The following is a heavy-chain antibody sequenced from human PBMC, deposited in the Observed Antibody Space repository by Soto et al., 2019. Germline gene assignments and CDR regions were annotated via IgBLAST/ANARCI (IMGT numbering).Heavy chain of an antibody. J-gene: IGHJ4*02. CDR3: ARGIQLWPITYYFDY. D-gene: IGHD5-18*01. Sequence: SETLSLTCTVSGGSISSHDSCWSWIRQPPDRGLEWIGHIYAGGTTYNNPSLQSRITISVDTSKNQFSLKLSSVTAADTAVYYCARGIQLWPITYYFDYWGQGTLVTVSS. CDR1: GGSISSHDSC. V-gene: IGHV4-30-4*02. CDR2: IYAGGTT.